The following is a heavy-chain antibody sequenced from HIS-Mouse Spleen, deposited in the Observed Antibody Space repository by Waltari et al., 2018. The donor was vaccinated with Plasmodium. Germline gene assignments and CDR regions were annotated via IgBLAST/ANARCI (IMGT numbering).Heavy chain of an antibody. CDR1: GGTFSSYA. V-gene: IGHV1-69*04. CDR2: INPILSIA. CDR3: ARGGATGEAFTLDY. D-gene: IGHD7-27*01. J-gene: IGHJ4*02. Sequence: QVQLVQSGAEVKKPGSSVKVSCKASGGTFSSYAISWVRQAPGKGLEWMGRINPILSIANYAQKFKGRVTITACKSTSTAYMELSSRRAEDTAVYYCARGGATGEAFTLDYWGQGTLVTVSS.